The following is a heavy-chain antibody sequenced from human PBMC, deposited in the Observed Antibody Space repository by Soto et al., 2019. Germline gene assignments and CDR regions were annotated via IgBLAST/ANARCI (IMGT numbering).Heavy chain of an antibody. Sequence: PGGSLRLSCAASGFTFSSYAMSWVRQAPGKGLEWVSAISGSGGSTYYADSVKGRFTISRDNSKNTLYLQMNSLRAEDTAVYYCAKDESYYDFWSGYYTNAFDIWGQGTMVTVS. CDR1: GFTFSSYA. J-gene: IGHJ3*02. D-gene: IGHD3-3*01. CDR3: AKDESYYDFWSGYYTNAFDI. CDR2: ISGSGGST. V-gene: IGHV3-23*01.